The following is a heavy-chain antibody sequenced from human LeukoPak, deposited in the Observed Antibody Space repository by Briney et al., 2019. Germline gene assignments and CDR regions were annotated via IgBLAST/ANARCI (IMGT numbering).Heavy chain of an antibody. V-gene: IGHV1-69*05. CDR2: IIPIFGTA. CDR3: AVSSGSYLSPDY. Sequence: SVKVSCKASGGTFSSYAISWVRQAPGQGLEWMGGIIPIFGTANYAQKFQGRVTITTDESTSTAYTELSSLRSEDTAVYYCAVSSGSYLSPDYWGQGTLVTVSS. D-gene: IGHD1-26*01. J-gene: IGHJ4*02. CDR1: GGTFSSYA.